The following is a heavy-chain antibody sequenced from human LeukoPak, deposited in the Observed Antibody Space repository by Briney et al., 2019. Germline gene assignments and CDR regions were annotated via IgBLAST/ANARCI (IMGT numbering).Heavy chain of an antibody. CDR3: AKYSLEWLDEYFQH. D-gene: IGHD3-3*01. CDR2: ISGSGGST. Sequence: PGGSLRLSCAASGFTFSSYAMSWVHQAPGKGLEWVSAISGSGGSTYYADSVKGRFTISRDNSKNTLYLQMNSLRAEDTAVYYCAKYSLEWLDEYFQHWGQGTLVTVSS. V-gene: IGHV3-23*01. CDR1: GFTFSSYA. J-gene: IGHJ1*01.